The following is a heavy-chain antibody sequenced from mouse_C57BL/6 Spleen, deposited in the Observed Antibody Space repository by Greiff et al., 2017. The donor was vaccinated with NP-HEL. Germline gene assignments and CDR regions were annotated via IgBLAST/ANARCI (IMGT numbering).Heavy chain of an antibody. CDR1: GYAFTNYL. Sequence: QVQLKQSGAELVRPGTSVKVSCKASGYAFTNYLIEWVKQRPGQGLEWIGVINPGSGGTNYNGKFKGKATLTADKSSTTAYMQLSSLTSEDSAVYFCARPHSNFYAMDYWGQGTSVTVSS. V-gene: IGHV1-54*01. CDR2: INPGSGGT. J-gene: IGHJ4*01. D-gene: IGHD2-5*01. CDR3: ARPHSNFYAMDY.